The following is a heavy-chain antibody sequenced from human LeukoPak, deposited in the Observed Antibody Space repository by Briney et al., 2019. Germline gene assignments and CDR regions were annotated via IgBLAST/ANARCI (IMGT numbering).Heavy chain of an antibody. Sequence: SCKASGYTFTSYYMHWVRQAPGKGLEWVAVISYDGSDKYYADSVKGRFTISRDNSKNTLFLQMNSLRAEDTAVYHCVKAIFGGGNFYYYGMDVWGQGTTVTVSS. CDR1: GYTFTSYY. CDR2: ISYDGSDK. V-gene: IGHV3-30*18. D-gene: IGHD3-3*01. J-gene: IGHJ6*02. CDR3: VKAIFGGGNFYYYGMDV.